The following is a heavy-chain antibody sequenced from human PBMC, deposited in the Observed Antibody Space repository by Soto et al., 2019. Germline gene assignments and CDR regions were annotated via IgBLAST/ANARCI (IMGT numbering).Heavy chain of an antibody. D-gene: IGHD5-18*01. V-gene: IGHV3-23*01. CDR1: GFTFSSYA. CDR3: EKDHTPRATRWYYDL. J-gene: IGHJ2*01. Sequence: EVQLLESGGGLVQPGGSLRLSCAVSGFTFSSYAMSWVRQAPGRGLEWGSGISGSADSTYSADSVKSRFTISRDNYKNPLYLQLNSLRDEDTAMYYCEKDHTPRATRWYYDLRGRGNL. CDR2: ISGSADST.